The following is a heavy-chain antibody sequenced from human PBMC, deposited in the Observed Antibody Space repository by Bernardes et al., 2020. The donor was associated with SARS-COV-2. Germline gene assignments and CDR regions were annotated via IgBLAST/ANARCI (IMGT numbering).Heavy chain of an antibody. V-gene: IGHV1-18*01. CDR1: GYTFTRYG. CDR2: ISGYNGVL. CDR3: ARHLGEKSLGPFNV. J-gene: IGHJ3*01. Sequence: ASVKVSCKTSGYTFTRYGITWVRQAPGQGLEWVGWISGYNGVLGYAQKFLGRVSITTDTSTSTAYMELRSLASDDTAVYYCARHLGEKSLGPFNVWSQGTMVTVSS. D-gene: IGHD1-26*01.